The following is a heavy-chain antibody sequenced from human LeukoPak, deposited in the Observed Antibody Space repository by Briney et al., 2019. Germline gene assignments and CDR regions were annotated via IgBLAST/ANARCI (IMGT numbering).Heavy chain of an antibody. D-gene: IGHD3-22*01. V-gene: IGHV3-23*01. J-gene: IGHJ4*02. Sequence: GGSLRLSCAASGFTFSTYAMTWVRQAPGKGPEWVSGISSSGDTTYYADSVKGRFTISRDNSKNALYLQINSLRAEDTAVYYCAKSMYYDSTGDKKYYFEYWGQGTLVTVSS. CDR2: ISSSGDTT. CDR3: AKSMYYDSTGDKKYYFEY. CDR1: GFTFSTYA.